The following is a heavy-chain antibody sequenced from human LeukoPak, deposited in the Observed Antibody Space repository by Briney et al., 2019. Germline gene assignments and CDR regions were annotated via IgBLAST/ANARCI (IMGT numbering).Heavy chain of an antibody. CDR3: ARAQNYYDSSGYYSGAFDI. D-gene: IGHD3-22*01. CDR2: TIPIFGTA. J-gene: IGHJ3*02. Sequence: EASVKVSCKASGGTFSSYAISWVRQAPGQGLEWMGRTIPIFGTANYAQKFQGRVTITAGKSASTAYMELSSLRSEDTAVYYCARAQNYYDSSGYYSGAFDIWGQGTMVTVSS. CDR1: GGTFSSYA. V-gene: IGHV1-69*06.